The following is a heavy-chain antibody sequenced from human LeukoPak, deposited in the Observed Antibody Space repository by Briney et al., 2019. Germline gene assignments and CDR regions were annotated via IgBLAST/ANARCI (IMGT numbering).Heavy chain of an antibody. CDR2: IYYSGST. D-gene: IGHD3-10*01. Sequence: SETLSLTCTVSGGSISSSSYYWGWIRQPPGKGLEWIGSIYYSGSTYYNPSLKSRVTISVDTSMNQFSLKLSSVTAADTAVYYCARDRYYYSPDDAFDIWGQGTMVTVSS. CDR1: GGSISSSSYY. J-gene: IGHJ3*02. V-gene: IGHV4-39*07. CDR3: ARDRYYYSPDDAFDI.